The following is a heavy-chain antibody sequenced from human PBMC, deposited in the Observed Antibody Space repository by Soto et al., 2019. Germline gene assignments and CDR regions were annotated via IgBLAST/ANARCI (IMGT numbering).Heavy chain of an antibody. D-gene: IGHD3-3*01. CDR2: ISGSGGST. CDR3: AKESFLEWLLSSWFDP. V-gene: IGHV3-23*01. CDR1: GFTFSSYA. J-gene: IGHJ5*02. Sequence: GGSLRLSCAASGFTFSSYAMSWVRQAPGKGLEWVSAISGSGGSTYYADSVKGRFTISRDNSKNTLYLQMNSLRAEDTAVYYCAKESFLEWLLSSWFDPWGQGTLVTVSS.